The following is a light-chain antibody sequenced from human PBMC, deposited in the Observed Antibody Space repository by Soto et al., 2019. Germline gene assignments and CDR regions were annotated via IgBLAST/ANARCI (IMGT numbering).Light chain of an antibody. Sequence: EIVLTQSPATMSLSPGERATLSCRASQSIDTYLAWYQQKPGQAPRLLIYGASTRATGIPARFSGSGSGTEFTLTISSLQSEDFAVYYCQQYNNWPYTFGQGTKLEIK. CDR1: QSIDTY. V-gene: IGKV3-15*01. J-gene: IGKJ2*01. CDR2: GAS. CDR3: QQYNNWPYT.